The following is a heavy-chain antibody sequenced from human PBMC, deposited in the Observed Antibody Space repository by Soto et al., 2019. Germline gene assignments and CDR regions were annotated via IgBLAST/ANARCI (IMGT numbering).Heavy chain of an antibody. CDR1: GDSSSGGCD. D-gene: IGHD6-13*01. J-gene: IGHJ4*02. V-gene: IGHV4-38-2*01. CDR3: VRVAGSASWYETDS. CDR2: TYYGASS. Sequence: FETLSVTGSVSGDSSSGGCDWGWIGQPPGKGLEWLGTTYYGASSYYNPSLRSRITILLDASTNQLSLKLSCVTAADTAVYFRVRVAGSASWYETDSWGQAILDTVSS.